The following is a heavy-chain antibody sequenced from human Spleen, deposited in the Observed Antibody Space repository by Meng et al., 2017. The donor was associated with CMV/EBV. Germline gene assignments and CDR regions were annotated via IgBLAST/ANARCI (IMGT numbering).Heavy chain of an antibody. CDR3: ARSAASDLPYYGLDV. CDR2: INPNSGDT. V-gene: IGHV1-2*02. CDR1: RYTFAGHY. J-gene: IGHJ6*02. D-gene: IGHD3-3*01. Sequence: ASVKVSCKASRYTFAGHYLHWVRQAPGQGLEWMAWINPNSGDTKYAQRFQGRVTMTRDTSINTAYMELSSLRSDDTAVYYCARSAASDLPYYGLDVWGQGITVTVSS.